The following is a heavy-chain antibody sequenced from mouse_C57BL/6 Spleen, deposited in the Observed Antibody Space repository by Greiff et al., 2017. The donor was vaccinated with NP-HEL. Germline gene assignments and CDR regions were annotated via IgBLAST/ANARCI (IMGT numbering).Heavy chain of an antibody. CDR2: IYPGDGDT. Sequence: VQLQESGPELVKPGASVKISCKASGYAFSSSWMNWVKQRPGKGLEWIGRIYPGDGDTNYNAKFKGKATLTADKSSSTAYMQLSSLTSEDSAVYFCARLSWDGDFDYWGQGTTLTVSS. J-gene: IGHJ2*01. CDR1: GYAFSSSW. CDR3: ARLSWDGDFDY. V-gene: IGHV1-82*01. D-gene: IGHD4-1*01.